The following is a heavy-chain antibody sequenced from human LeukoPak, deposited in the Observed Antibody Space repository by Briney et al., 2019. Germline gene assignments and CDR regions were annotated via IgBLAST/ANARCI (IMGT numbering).Heavy chain of an antibody. Sequence: PGGSLRLSCAASGFTFSSYAMHWVRQAPGKGLEWVAVISYDGSNKYYADSVKGRFTISRDNSKNTLYLQMNSLRAEDTAVYYCAWGVTTEFDYWGQGTLVTVSS. V-gene: IGHV3-30*04. D-gene: IGHD4-11*01. CDR1: GFTFSSYA. CDR3: AWGVTTEFDY. J-gene: IGHJ4*02. CDR2: ISYDGSNK.